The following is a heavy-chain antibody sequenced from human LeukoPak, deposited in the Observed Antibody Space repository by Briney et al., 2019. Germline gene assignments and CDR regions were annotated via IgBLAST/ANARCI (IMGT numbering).Heavy chain of an antibody. CDR3: ARGFYGAGSHFDY. CDR1: GGSISSGDFP. J-gene: IGHJ4*02. Sequence: PSQTLSLTCAVSGGSISSGDFPWSWIRQPPGKGLEWIVYIFHTGHTSYNPSLKSRVTISVDMSKNQLSLRLTSVTAADTAVYYCARGFYGAGSHFDYWGQGTLVTVSS. CDR2: IFHTGHT. D-gene: IGHD3-10*01. V-gene: IGHV4-30-2*01.